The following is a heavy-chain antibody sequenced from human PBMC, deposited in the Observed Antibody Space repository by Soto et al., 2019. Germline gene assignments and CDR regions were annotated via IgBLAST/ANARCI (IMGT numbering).Heavy chain of an antibody. CDR2: IIPIFGTA. J-gene: IGHJ1*01. D-gene: IGHD6-19*01. Sequence: QVQLVQSGAEVKKPGSSVKVSCKASGGTFSSYAISWVRQAPGQGLEWMGGIIPIFGTANYAQKFQGRVTITADESTSTAYMELSSLRSEDTAVYYCARDEPDRSGWYVRYFQHWGQGTLVTVSS. V-gene: IGHV1-69*12. CDR1: GGTFSSYA. CDR3: ARDEPDRSGWYVRYFQH.